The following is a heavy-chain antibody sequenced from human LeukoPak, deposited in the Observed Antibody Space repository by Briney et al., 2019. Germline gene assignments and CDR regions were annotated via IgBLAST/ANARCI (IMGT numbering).Heavy chain of an antibody. CDR3: AELGITMIGGV. V-gene: IGHV3-48*04. Sequence: PGGSLRVSCAASGLTFSIYSMNWVRQAPGKGLEWVSYISSSGSTIYYADSVKGRFTISRDNAKNSLYLQMNSLRAEDTAVYYCAELGITMIGGVWGKGTTVTISS. D-gene: IGHD3-10*02. J-gene: IGHJ6*04. CDR2: ISSSGSTI. CDR1: GLTFSIYS.